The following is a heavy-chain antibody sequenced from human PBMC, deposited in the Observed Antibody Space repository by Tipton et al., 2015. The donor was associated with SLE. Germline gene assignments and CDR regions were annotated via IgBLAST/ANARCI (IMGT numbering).Heavy chain of an antibody. CDR3: AREVYCCYYMVV. J-gene: IGHJ6*03. Sequence: SLRLSCAASGFTFSSYAMHWVSQAPGKGLEWVAVISYDGSNKYYADSVKGRVTISRDNSKNTLYLQMNSLRAEDTAVYYCAREVYCCYYMVVWGKGAPVIVSS. CDR2: ISYDGSNK. V-gene: IGHV3-30*04. CDR1: GFTFSSYA.